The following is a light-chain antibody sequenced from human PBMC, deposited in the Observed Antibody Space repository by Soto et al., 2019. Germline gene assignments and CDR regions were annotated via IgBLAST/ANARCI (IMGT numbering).Light chain of an antibody. CDR2: EFN. Sequence: QSALTQPPSVSGSPGQSVTISCSGSSSDVGSHKSVSWYKQAPGTSPKLIIFEFNNRPSGVPDRFSESKSGNTASLTISGLQPEDEADYYCSAYVASITSYVFGTGTKLTVL. CDR1: SSDVGSHKS. J-gene: IGLJ1*01. V-gene: IGLV2-18*02. CDR3: SAYVASITSYV.